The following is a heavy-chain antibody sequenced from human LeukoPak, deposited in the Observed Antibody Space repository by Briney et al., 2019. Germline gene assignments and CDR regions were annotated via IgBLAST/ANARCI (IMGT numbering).Heavy chain of an antibody. CDR1: GGSISTGGYY. V-gene: IGHV4-31*03. Sequence: SETLSLTCTVSGGSISTGGYYWSWIRQHPGKGLEWIGYIYYSGTTYYNPSLKSRVTISVDTSKNQFSLKLSSVTAADTAVYYCASTILWFGEAPKRAYDYWGQGTLVTVSS. CDR3: ASTILWFGEAPKRAYDY. CDR2: IYYSGTT. D-gene: IGHD3-10*01. J-gene: IGHJ4*02.